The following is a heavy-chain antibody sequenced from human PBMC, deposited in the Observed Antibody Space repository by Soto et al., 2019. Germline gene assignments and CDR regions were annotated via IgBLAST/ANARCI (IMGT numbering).Heavy chain of an antibody. Sequence: QITLKESGPTLVKPTQTLTLTCTFPGFSLSTSAVGVGWIRQPPGKALEWLALIYWNDDKRYSPSLKSRLTITKDTSKNQVVLTMTNMDPVDTATYYCAHMGFSSSILGYCTNGVCYAFDIWGQGTMVTVSS. CDR3: AHMGFSSSILGYCTNGVCYAFDI. V-gene: IGHV2-5*01. J-gene: IGHJ3*02. D-gene: IGHD2-8*01. CDR2: IYWNDDK. CDR1: GFSLSTSAVG.